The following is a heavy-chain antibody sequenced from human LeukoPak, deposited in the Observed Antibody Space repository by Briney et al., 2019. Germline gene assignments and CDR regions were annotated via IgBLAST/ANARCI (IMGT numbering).Heavy chain of an antibody. Sequence: GGSLRLSCAASGFTFTNYNMDWVRQAPGKGLEWVSPITSSGRYIDYADSVKGRFTISRDNAKNSLYLQMNSLRAEDTAVYYCARDRGSYTLEYWGQGTLVTVSS. D-gene: IGHD1-26*01. J-gene: IGHJ4*02. V-gene: IGHV3-21*01. CDR1: GFTFTNYN. CDR3: ARDRGSYTLEY. CDR2: ITSSGRYI.